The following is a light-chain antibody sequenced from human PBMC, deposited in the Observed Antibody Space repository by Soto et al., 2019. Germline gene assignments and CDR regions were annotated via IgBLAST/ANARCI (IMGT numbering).Light chain of an antibody. Sequence: DIQMTQSPSSLSASVGDRVTITCRASQSISSYLNWYQQKPGKAPKLLIYAASSLQSGVQSRFSGSGSGTDFTLTISSLQPEDFATYYCQQSYRTPPITFGQGTRLEIK. CDR2: AAS. CDR3: QQSYRTPPIT. CDR1: QSISSY. V-gene: IGKV1-39*01. J-gene: IGKJ5*01.